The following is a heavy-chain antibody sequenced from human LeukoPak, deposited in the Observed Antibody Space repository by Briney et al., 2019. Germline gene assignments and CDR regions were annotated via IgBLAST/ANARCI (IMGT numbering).Heavy chain of an antibody. V-gene: IGHV3-15*01. J-gene: IGHJ6*02. CDR2: IKSKTDGGTT. Sequence: GGSLRLSCAASGFTFSNAWMSWVRQAPGKGLEWVGRIKSKTDGGTTDYAAPVKGRFTISRDDSKNTLYLQMNSLKTEDTAVYYSTTGSGSATALINNYYYYGMDVWGQGTTVTVSS. D-gene: IGHD3-10*01. CDR3: TTGSGSATALINNYYYYGMDV. CDR1: GFTFSNAW.